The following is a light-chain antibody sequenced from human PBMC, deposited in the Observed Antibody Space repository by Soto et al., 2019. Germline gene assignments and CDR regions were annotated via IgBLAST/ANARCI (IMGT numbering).Light chain of an antibody. CDR3: QQYGSSGT. J-gene: IGKJ1*01. Sequence: EIVLTQSPGTLSLYPGERATHSCRASQSVSNNYLAWYQQKPGQAPRLLIYGASNRATGIPDRFSGSGSGTDFTLTISRLEPEDFAVYYCQQYGSSGTFGQGTKVDIK. V-gene: IGKV3-20*01. CDR1: QSVSNNY. CDR2: GAS.